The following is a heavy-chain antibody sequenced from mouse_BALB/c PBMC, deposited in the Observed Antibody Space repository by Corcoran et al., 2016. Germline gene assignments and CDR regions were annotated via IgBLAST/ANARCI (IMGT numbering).Heavy chain of an antibody. CDR1: GFNIKDTY. CDR2: IDPANGNT. D-gene: IGHD4-1*01. V-gene: IGHV14-3*02. Sequence: EVQLQQSGSELVKPGAAAKLSCKASGFNIKDTYMHWVKQRPEQGLEWIGRIDPANGNTKYDTKFQGKATITADTSSNTAYLQLSSLTSEDTAVYYCANWDWYFDVWGAGTTVTVSS. J-gene: IGHJ1*01. CDR3: ANWDWYFDV.